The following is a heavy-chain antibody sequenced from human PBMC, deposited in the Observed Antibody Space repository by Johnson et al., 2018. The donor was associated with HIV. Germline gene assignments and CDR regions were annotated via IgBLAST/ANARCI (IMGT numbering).Heavy chain of an antibody. J-gene: IGHJ3*02. D-gene: IGHD7-27*01. CDR2: IWNDGSNK. V-gene: IGHV3-33*06. Sequence: VQLVESGGGVVRPGTSLRLSCAASGSLFSSYAMHWVRQAPGKGLEWVTLIWNDGSNKYYADSVKGRFTISRDNSKNTLYLQMNSLRAEDTAVYYCAKSTNRKLGIGNDAFDIWGQGTMVTVSS. CDR1: GSLFSSYA. CDR3: AKSTNRKLGIGNDAFDI.